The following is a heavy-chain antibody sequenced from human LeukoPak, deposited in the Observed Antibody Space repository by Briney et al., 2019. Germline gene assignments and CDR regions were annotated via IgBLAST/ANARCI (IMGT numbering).Heavy chain of an antibody. D-gene: IGHD4-17*01. J-gene: IGHJ4*02. CDR3: AKGEGGYGDCFDY. CDR2: ISGSGGST. V-gene: IGHV3-23*01. Sequence: GGSLRLSCAASGFTFSSYAMSWVRQAPGKGLEWVSAISGSGGSTYYADSVKGRFTISRDNSKNTLYLRMNSLRAEDTAVYYCAKGEGGYGDCFDYWGQGTLVTVSS. CDR1: GFTFSSYA.